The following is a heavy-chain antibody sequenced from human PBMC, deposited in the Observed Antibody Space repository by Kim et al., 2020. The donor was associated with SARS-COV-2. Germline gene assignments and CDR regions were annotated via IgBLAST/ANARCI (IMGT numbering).Heavy chain of an antibody. V-gene: IGHV4-34*01. CDR2: INHSGST. Sequence: SETLSLTCAVYGGSFSGYYWSWIRQPPGKGLEWIGEINHSGSTNYNPSLKSRVTISVDTSKNQFSLKLSSVTAADTAVYYCPSMRPMTYSSRSARGMDV. J-gene: IGHJ6*01. D-gene: IGHD6-13*01. CDR3: PSMRPMTYSSRSARGMDV. CDR1: GGSFSGYY.